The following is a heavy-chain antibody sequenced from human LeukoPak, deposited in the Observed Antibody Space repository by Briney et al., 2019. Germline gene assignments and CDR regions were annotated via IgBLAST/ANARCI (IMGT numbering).Heavy chain of an antibody. CDR3: AKDGVVVVATSVNYYYYGMDV. V-gene: IGHV1-69*02. CDR1: GGTFSSYT. J-gene: IGHJ6*02. Sequence: GASVKVSCKASGGTFSSYTISWVRQAPGQGLEWMGRIIPILNITDYAQNFQGRVTLTADKSTSTAYMELTTLRSEDTAVYYCAKDGVVVVATSVNYYYYGMDVWGQGTTVTVSS. CDR2: IIPILNIT. D-gene: IGHD2-2*01.